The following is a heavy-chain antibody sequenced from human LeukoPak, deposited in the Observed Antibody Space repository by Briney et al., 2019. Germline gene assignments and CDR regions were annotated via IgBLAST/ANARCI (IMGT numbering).Heavy chain of an antibody. D-gene: IGHD2-2*01. Sequence: SETLSLTCTVSGGSISSYYWSWIRQLPGKGLEWIGCIYDSGSTYYNPSLKSRVTISVDTSKNQFSLKLSSVTAADTAVYYCASQYQLRSYFDYRGQGTLVTVSS. CDR1: GGSISSYY. V-gene: IGHV4-59*06. J-gene: IGHJ4*02. CDR3: ASQYQLRSYFDY. CDR2: IYDSGST.